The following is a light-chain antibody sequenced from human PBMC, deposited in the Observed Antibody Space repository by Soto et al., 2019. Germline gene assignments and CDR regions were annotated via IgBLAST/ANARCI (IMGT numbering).Light chain of an antibody. V-gene: IGLV2-23*01. Sequence: QSALTQPASVSGSPGQSITISCTGSSNDVGRYNQVSWYQQHPGKAPKVMIYEGSQRPSGVSNRFSGSKSGNTASLTISGLQAEDEADYYCCSYVGSTTYVFGTGTKVNV. CDR1: SNDVGRYNQ. CDR3: CSYVGSTTYV. J-gene: IGLJ1*01. CDR2: EGS.